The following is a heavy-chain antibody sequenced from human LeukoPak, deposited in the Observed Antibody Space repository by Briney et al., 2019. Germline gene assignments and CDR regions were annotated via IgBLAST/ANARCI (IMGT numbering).Heavy chain of an antibody. V-gene: IGHV3-66*01. CDR1: GFTFSNNY. J-gene: IGHJ4*02. CDR2: MYRGGST. CDR3: ARDGGAAAGY. Sequence: GGSLRLSCAASGFTFSNNYMSWVRQAPGKGLEWVSVMYRGGSTYYADSVQGRFTMSRDNSKNTLYLQMNSLRAEDTAVYYCARDGGAAAGYWGQGTLVTVSS. D-gene: IGHD6-13*01.